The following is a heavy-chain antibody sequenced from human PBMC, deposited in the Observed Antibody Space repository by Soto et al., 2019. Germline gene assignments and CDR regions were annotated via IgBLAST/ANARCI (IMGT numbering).Heavy chain of an antibody. CDR3: ARDRGEVRRPGITGNKTYYYYGMDV. V-gene: IGHV6-1*01. J-gene: IGHJ6*02. CDR2: TYYRSKWYN. Sequence: KQSPTLSLTCAISGDSVSSNSAAWNWIRQSPSRGLEWLGRTYYRSKWYNDYAVSVKSRITINPDTSKNQFSLQLNSVTPEDTAVYYCARDRGEVRRPGITGNKTYYYYGMDVWGQGTTVTVSS. CDR1: GDSVSSNSAA. D-gene: IGHD1-20*01.